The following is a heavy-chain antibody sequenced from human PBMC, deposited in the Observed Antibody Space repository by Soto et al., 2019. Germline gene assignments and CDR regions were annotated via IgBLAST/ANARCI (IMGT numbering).Heavy chain of an antibody. CDR1: GGSISSSSYY. J-gene: IGHJ5*02. CDR2: IYYSGST. Sequence: SETLSLTCTVSGGSISSSSYYWGWIRQPPGKGLEWIGYIYYSGSTNYNPSLKSRVTISVDTSKNQFSLKLSSVTAADTAVYYCARVNYYDKIRFDPWGQGTLVTVSS. CDR3: ARVNYYDKIRFDP. D-gene: IGHD3-22*01. V-gene: IGHV4-61*05.